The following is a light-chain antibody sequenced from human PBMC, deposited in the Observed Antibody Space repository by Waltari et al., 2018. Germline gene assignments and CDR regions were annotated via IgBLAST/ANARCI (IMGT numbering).Light chain of an antibody. V-gene: IGLV2-14*01. CDR3: NSYTSSTTQV. CDR1: SSDVGAYNS. Sequence: QSALTQPASVSGSPGQSITISCTGTSSDVGAYNSVSWDQQHPGKAPNLIIYEVNNRPSGVSHRFSGSKSGNTASLTISGLQAEDEADYFCNSYTSSTTQVFGTGTKVTVL. J-gene: IGLJ1*01. CDR2: EVN.